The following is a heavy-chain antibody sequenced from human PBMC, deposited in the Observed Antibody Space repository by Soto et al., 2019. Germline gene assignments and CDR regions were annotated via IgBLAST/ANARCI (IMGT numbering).Heavy chain of an antibody. J-gene: IGHJ4*02. Sequence: PGGSLRLSCVASGFTFSSYSMSWVRQAPGKGLEWVSGFRAGGDDGTTYYADSVKGRFTISRDNSKNTLYLQMNSLRAEDTAVYYCAKDVGTPSIAAPYWGQGTLVTVSS. D-gene: IGHD6-6*01. CDR1: GFTFSSYS. V-gene: IGHV3-23*01. CDR3: AKDVGTPSIAAPY. CDR2: FRAGGDDGTT.